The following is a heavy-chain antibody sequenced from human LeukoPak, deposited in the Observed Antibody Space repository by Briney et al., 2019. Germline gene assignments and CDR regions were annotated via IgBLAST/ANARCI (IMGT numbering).Heavy chain of an antibody. D-gene: IGHD4-11*01. Sequence: PGGSLRLSCAASGFTFSSYAMSWVRQAPGKGLEWVSAISGSGGSTYYADSVKGQFTISRDNSKNTLYLQMNSLRAEDTAVYYCAKSYSNYVGSYFDYWGQGTLVTVSS. CDR3: AKSYSNYVGSYFDY. V-gene: IGHV3-23*01. CDR1: GFTFSSYA. CDR2: ISGSGGST. J-gene: IGHJ4*02.